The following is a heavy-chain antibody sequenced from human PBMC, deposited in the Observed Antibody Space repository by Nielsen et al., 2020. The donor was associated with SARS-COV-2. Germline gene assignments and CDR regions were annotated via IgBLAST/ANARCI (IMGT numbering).Heavy chain of an antibody. D-gene: IGHD2-2*01. Sequence: ASVKVSCKASRYSFASYSMHWVRQAPGQRLEWMGWINSDSGNTKYSQKFRGRVTITRDTSASTAYMELSCLSSEDTAVYYCARSRGCSATSCFFDYWGQGALVTVSS. CDR3: ARSRGCSATSCFFDY. J-gene: IGHJ4*02. CDR2: INSDSGNT. V-gene: IGHV1-3*04. CDR1: RYSFASYS.